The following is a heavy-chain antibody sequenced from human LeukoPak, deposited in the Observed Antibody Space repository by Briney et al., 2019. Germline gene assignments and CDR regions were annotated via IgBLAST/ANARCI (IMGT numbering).Heavy chain of an antibody. CDR2: IKQDGTEK. V-gene: IGHV3-7*01. CDR3: ARDAKKRTIVGATTFDY. Sequence: PGESLRLSCAASGFTFTTYWLGWVRQPPGKGLEWVANIKQDGTEKYYVDSGKGRFTISRDNAKNSLYLQMNSLRAEGTAVYYCARDAKKRTIVGATTFDYWGQGTLVTVSS. D-gene: IGHD1-26*01. CDR1: GFTFTTYW. J-gene: IGHJ4*02.